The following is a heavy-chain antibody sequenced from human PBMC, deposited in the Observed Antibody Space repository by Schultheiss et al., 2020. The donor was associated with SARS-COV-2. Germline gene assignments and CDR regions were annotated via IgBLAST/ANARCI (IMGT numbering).Heavy chain of an antibody. D-gene: IGHD3-22*01. V-gene: IGHV3-30*03. CDR2: ISYDGSNK. CDR3: ARDRNLYDSTAFDI. Sequence: GGSLRLSCAASGFTFSSYGMHWVRQAPGKGLEWVAVISYDGSNKYYADSVKGRFTISRDNSKNTLYLQMNSLRAEDTAVYYCARDRNLYDSTAFDIWGQGTMVTVSS. J-gene: IGHJ3*02. CDR1: GFTFSSYG.